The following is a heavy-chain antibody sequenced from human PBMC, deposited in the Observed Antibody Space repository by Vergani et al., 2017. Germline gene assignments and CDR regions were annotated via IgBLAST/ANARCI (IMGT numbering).Heavy chain of an antibody. J-gene: IGHJ4*02. CDR2: ISSSSSYI. CDR1: GFTFSSYS. V-gene: IGHV3-21*04. Sequence: EVQLVESGGGLVQPGGSLRLSCAASGFTFSSYSMNWVRQAPGKGLEWVSSISSSSSYIYYADSVKGRFTISRDNAKNSLYLQMNSLRAEDTAVYYCARGGINYGSGSYVFDYWGQGTLVTVSS. D-gene: IGHD3-10*01. CDR3: ARGGINYGSGSYVFDY.